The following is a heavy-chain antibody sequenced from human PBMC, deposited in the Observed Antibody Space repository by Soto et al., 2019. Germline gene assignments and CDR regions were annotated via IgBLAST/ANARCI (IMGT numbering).Heavy chain of an antibody. J-gene: IGHJ4*02. CDR1: GGSISSGGYY. Sequence: QVQLQESGPGLVKPSQTLSLTCTVSGGSISSGGYYWSWIRQHPGKGLEWIGYIYYSGSTYYNPSLKXRXTXSXHTSKNQFSLKLSSVTAADTAVYYCARFIPGTGSDYWGQGTLVTVSS. D-gene: IGHD1-20*01. V-gene: IGHV4-31*03. CDR2: IYYSGST. CDR3: ARFIPGTGSDY.